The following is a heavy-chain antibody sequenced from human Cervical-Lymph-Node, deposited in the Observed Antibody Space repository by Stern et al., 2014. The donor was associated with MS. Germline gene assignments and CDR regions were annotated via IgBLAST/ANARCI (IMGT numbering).Heavy chain of an antibody. Sequence: VQLVESGAEMKKPGASVKVSCKASGYTFTDFSMHWLRQAPGQGLEWMGRVDPNTGVTDYAQKFHGRVTLARDTSISTAYMELTSLSSDDTAIYFCARDWVKDYWGQGTLVTVSS. V-gene: IGHV1-2*06. D-gene: IGHD7-27*01. CDR2: VDPNTGVT. CDR1: GYTFTDFS. J-gene: IGHJ4*02. CDR3: ARDWVKDY.